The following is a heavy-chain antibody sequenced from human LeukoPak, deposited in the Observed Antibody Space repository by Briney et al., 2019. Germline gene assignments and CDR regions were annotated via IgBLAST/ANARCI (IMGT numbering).Heavy chain of an antibody. CDR1: GFTVSARY. Sequence: GGSLRLSCAASGFTVSARYMNWVRQAPGKGLEWLSVIHSGGTTDYTDSVRGRFTISRDSSKNILYLQMNSLTTEDTAVYYCARSWDERLNFDYWGQGTLVTVSS. V-gene: IGHV3-66*01. J-gene: IGHJ4*02. CDR3: ARSWDERLNFDY. D-gene: IGHD1-1*01. CDR2: IHSGGTT.